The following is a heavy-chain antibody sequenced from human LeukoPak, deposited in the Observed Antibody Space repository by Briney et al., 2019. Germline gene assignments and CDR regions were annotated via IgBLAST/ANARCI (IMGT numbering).Heavy chain of an antibody. CDR3: ARGRPAPQNCDYWQY. Sequence: PSETLSLTCTISGGSISTYDLSWIRQTPGTTLEWIGNIHYTGRTRYNPSLESRVTMSLDTPKNEFSLRLTSMTAADSAVYYCARGRPAPQNCDYWQYWGQGILVTVSS. D-gene: IGHD3/OR15-3a*01. J-gene: IGHJ4*02. CDR1: GGSISTYD. V-gene: IGHV4-59*13. CDR2: IHYTGRT.